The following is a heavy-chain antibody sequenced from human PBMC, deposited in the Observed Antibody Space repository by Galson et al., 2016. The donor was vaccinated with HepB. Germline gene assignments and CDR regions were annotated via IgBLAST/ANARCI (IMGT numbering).Heavy chain of an antibody. J-gene: IGHJ2*01. CDR3: AKSFSSSFNWYFDL. D-gene: IGHD6-13*01. V-gene: IGHV3-9*01. CDR2: ITWSGGDR. CDR1: GFTFGDYA. Sequence: SLRLSCAASGFTFGDYAMYWVRQAPGKGLEWVSGITWSGGDRGYADSVKGRFTISRDNAKNSLYLHMNSLRDEDTALYYCAKSFSSSFNWYFDLWGRGTLVTVSS.